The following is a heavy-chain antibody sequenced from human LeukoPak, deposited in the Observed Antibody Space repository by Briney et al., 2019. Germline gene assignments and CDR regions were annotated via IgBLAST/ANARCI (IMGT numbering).Heavy chain of an antibody. CDR2: INPNSGGT. V-gene: IGHV1-2*06. J-gene: IGHJ4*02. D-gene: IGHD6-6*01. CDR1: GGTFSSYA. CDR3: ARTEYSSSSSSDY. Sequence: ASVKVSCKASGGTFSSYAISWVRQAPGQGLEWMGRINPNSGGTNYAQKFQGRVTMTRDTSISTAYMELSRLRSDDTAVYYCARTEYSSSSSSDYWGQGTLVTVSS.